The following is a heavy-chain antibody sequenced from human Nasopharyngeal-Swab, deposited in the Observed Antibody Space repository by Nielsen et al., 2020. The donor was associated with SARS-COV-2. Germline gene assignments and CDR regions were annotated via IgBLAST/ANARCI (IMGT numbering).Heavy chain of an antibody. CDR1: GFTFSSYA. CDR3: ARGHLAVACFDY. D-gene: IGHD6-19*01. CDR2: ISYDGSNK. Sequence: SCAASGFTFSSYAMHWVRQAPGKGLEWVAVISYDGSNKYYADSVKGRFTISRDNSKNTLYLQMNSLRAEDTAVYYCARGHLAVACFDYWGQGTLVTVSS. V-gene: IGHV3-30-3*01. J-gene: IGHJ4*02.